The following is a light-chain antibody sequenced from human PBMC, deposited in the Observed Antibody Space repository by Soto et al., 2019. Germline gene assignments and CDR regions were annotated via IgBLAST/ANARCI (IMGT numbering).Light chain of an antibody. J-gene: IGLJ2*01. CDR2: GNS. V-gene: IGLV1-40*01. CDR3: QAYDSSLRGSTV. Sequence: QSVLTQPPSVSGAPGQRVTISCTGSSSNIGAGYDVHWYQQLPGTAPKLLIYGNSNRPSGVPDRFSGSKSGTSASLAITGLQAVDEADYYCQAYDSSLRGSTVFGGGTKVTVL. CDR1: SSNIGAGYD.